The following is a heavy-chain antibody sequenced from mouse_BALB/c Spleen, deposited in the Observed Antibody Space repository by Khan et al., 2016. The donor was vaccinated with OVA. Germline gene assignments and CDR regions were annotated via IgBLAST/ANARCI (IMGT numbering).Heavy chain of an antibody. Sequence: EVELVESGGGLVKPGGSLKLSCAASGFTFSSYAMSWVRQTPEKRLEWVATISSGGSYTYYPDSVKGRFTISRDNAKNTLYLQMSSLRSEDTAMYYCASLYGNYAYAMDYWGQGTSVTVSS. CDR1: GFTFSSYA. J-gene: IGHJ4*01. D-gene: IGHD2-10*02. CDR3: ASLYGNYAYAMDY. CDR2: ISSGGSYT. V-gene: IGHV5-9-1*01.